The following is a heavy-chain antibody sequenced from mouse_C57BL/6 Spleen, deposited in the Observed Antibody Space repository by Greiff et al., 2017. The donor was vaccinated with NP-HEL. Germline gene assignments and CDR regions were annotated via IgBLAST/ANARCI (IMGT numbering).Heavy chain of an antibody. V-gene: IGHV5-9-1*02. CDR3: TRDQGITTVGGPWYFDV. Sequence: EVKLMESGEGLVKPGGSLKLSCAASGFTFSSYAMSWVRQTPEKRLEWVAYISSGGDYIYYADTVKGRFTISRDNARNTLYLQMSSLKSEDTAMYYCTRDQGITTVGGPWYFDVWGTGTTVTVSS. CDR2: ISSGGDYI. CDR1: GFTFSSYA. D-gene: IGHD1-1*01. J-gene: IGHJ1*03.